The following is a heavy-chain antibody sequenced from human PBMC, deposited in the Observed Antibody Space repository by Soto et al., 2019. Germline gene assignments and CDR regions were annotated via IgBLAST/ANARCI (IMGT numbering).Heavy chain of an antibody. CDR3: ARTIRESSSSIKGIWFDP. Sequence: PSETLFLTCTVSGGSISSYYWSWIRQPPGKGLEWIGYIYYSGSTNYNPSLKSRVTISVDTSKNQFSLKLSSVTAADTAVYYCARTIRESSSSIKGIWFDPWGQGTLVTVSS. J-gene: IGHJ5*02. V-gene: IGHV4-59*01. CDR2: IYYSGST. CDR1: GGSISSYY. D-gene: IGHD6-6*01.